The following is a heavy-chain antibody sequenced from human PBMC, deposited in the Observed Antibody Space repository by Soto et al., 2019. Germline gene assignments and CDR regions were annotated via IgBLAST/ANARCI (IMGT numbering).Heavy chain of an antibody. Sequence: GGSLRLSCTASGFTFGDYAMSWFRQAPGKGLEWVGFIRSKAYGGTTEYAASVKGRFTISRDDSKSIAYLQMNSLKTEDTAVYYCTSALGYSSSAEYNWFDPWGQGTLVTVSS. V-gene: IGHV3-49*03. J-gene: IGHJ5*02. CDR1: GFTFGDYA. CDR3: TSALGYSSSAEYNWFDP. CDR2: IRSKAYGGTT. D-gene: IGHD6-6*01.